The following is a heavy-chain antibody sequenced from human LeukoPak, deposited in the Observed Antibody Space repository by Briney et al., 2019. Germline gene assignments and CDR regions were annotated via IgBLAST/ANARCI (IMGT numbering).Heavy chain of an antibody. J-gene: IGHJ4*02. Sequence: GGSLRLSXAASGFTFSSYGMHWVRQAPGKGLEWVAFIRYDGSNKYYADSVKGRFTISRDNSKNTLYLQMNSLRAEDTAAYYCAKDTGDGYNYDYWGQGTLVTVSS. D-gene: IGHD5-24*01. V-gene: IGHV3-30*02. CDR3: AKDTGDGYNYDY. CDR2: IRYDGSNK. CDR1: GFTFSSYG.